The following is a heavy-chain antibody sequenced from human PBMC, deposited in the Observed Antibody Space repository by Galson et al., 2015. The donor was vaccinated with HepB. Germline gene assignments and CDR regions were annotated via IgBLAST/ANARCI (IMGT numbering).Heavy chain of an antibody. Sequence: QSGAEVKKPGESLKISCKGSGYSFTSYWIGWVRQMPGKGLEWMGIIYPGDSDTRYSPSFQGQVTISADKSISTAYLQWSSLKASDTAMYYCARRDDSSGYYPNNDAFDIWGQGTMVTVSS. CDR2: IYPGDSDT. V-gene: IGHV5-51*03. D-gene: IGHD3-22*01. J-gene: IGHJ3*02. CDR3: ARRDDSSGYYPNNDAFDI. CDR1: GYSFTSYW.